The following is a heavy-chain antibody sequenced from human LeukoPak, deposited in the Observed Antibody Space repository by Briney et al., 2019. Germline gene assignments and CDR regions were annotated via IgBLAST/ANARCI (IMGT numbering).Heavy chain of an antibody. CDR2: IYYSGST. CDR1: GGSISSYY. J-gene: IGHJ4*02. D-gene: IGHD6-19*01. Sequence: SETLSLTCTVSGGSISSYYWSWIRQPPGKGLEWIGYIYYSGSTNYNPSLKSRVTISVDTSKNQFSLKLSSVTAADTAVYYCARGRTAVAGITGDYWGQGTLVTVSS. CDR3: ARGRTAVAGITGDY. V-gene: IGHV4-59*08.